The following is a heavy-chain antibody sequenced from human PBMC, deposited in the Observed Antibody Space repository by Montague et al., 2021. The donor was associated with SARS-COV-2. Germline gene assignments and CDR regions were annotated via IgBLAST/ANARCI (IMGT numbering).Heavy chain of an antibody. D-gene: IGHD4-17*01. CDR2: INYSGST. J-gene: IGHJ4*02. CDR1: GGSISSYY. Sequence: SETLSLTCTVSGGSISSYYWSWIRHPPGKGLEWIWYINYSGSTNYNPSLKSRVTISVDTSKNQFPLMLSSVTAAATAVYYCAGEPDYGDYFDYWGQGTLVTVSS. CDR3: AGEPDYGDYFDY. V-gene: IGHV4-59*01.